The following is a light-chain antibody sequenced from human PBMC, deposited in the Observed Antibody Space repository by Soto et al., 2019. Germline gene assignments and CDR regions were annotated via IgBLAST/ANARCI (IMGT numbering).Light chain of an antibody. CDR2: EVS. V-gene: IGLV2-14*01. Sequence: QSVVTQPASVSGSPGQSITISCTGTSSDVGGYDYVSWYQQYPGKAPRLIIYEVSNRPSGVSNRFPGSKSGNTASLTISGLRAEDEGDYFCSSYTGTSALILFGGGTKLTVL. J-gene: IGLJ2*01. CDR1: SSDVGGYDY. CDR3: SSYTGTSALIL.